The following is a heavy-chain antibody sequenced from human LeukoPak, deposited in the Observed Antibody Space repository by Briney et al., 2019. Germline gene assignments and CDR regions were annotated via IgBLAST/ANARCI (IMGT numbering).Heavy chain of an antibody. CDR2: IIPILGIA. D-gene: IGHD2-15*01. CDR1: GGTFSSYA. J-gene: IGHJ5*02. CDR3: ARDLVVVVAATQAGWFDP. Sequence: ASVKVSCKASGGTFSSYAISWVRQAPGQGLEWMGRIIPILGIANYAQKFQGRVTITADKSTSTAYMELSSLRSEDTAVYYCARDLVVVVAATQAGWFDPWGQGTLVTVSS. V-gene: IGHV1-69*04.